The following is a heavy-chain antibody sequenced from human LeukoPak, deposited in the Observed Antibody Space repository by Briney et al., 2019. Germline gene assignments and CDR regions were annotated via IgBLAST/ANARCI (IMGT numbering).Heavy chain of an antibody. V-gene: IGHV1-69*13. J-gene: IGHJ4*02. CDR2: IIPNFDTA. CDR3: ASFYFREGYDFWGGYYEGVGY. D-gene: IGHD3-3*01. Sequence: SEKVSCKASGGTFSSFAISWVRQALGQGLEWMGGIIPNFDTANYAQKFQGRVTITADESTSTAYMELSSLTSDDTAVYYCASFYFREGYDFWGGYYEGVGYWGQGNLVSVSS. CDR1: GGTFSSFA.